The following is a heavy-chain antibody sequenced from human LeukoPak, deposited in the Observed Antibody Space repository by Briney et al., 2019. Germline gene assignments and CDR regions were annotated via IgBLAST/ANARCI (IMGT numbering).Heavy chain of an antibody. V-gene: IGHV3-30*02. CDR1: GFTFSSYG. J-gene: IGHJ4*02. Sequence: TGGSLRLSCAASGFTFSSYGMHWVRQAPGKGLEWVAFIRYDGSNKYYADSVKGRFTISRDNSKNTLYLQMNSLRAEDTAVYYCAKDWVITMVRGYYFGYWGQGTLVTVSS. CDR2: IRYDGSNK. D-gene: IGHD3-10*01. CDR3: AKDWVITMVRGYYFGY.